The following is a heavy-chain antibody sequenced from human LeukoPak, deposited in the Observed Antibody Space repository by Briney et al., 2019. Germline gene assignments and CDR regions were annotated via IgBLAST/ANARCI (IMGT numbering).Heavy chain of an antibody. CDR3: ARDPRRIVGAYGEFDY. CDR1: GYTFTAYY. Sequence: ASVKVSCKASGYTFTAYYMHWVRQAPGQGLEWMGWINPNSGGTNYAQKFQDRVTMTRDTSISTAYMELSRLISDDTAVYYCARDPRRIVGAYGEFDYWGQGTLVTISS. CDR2: INPNSGGT. J-gene: IGHJ4*02. D-gene: IGHD1-26*01. V-gene: IGHV1-2*02.